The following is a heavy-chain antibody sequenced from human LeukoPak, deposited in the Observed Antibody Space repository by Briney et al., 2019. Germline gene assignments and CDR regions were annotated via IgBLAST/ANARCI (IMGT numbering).Heavy chain of an antibody. V-gene: IGHV3-23*03. J-gene: IGHJ4*02. CDR3: ARDGSTGWHYFEY. Sequence: GGSLTLSCAASGFIVSTSYMSWVRQAPGQGLEWVSVIYSNGGTSFARNTYYADSVEGGFTISRYNSKNTLDLQMNSLIAHDTAVYDGARDGSTGWHYFEYWGQGALVTVSS. D-gene: IGHD6-19*01. CDR2: IYSNGGT. CDR1: GFIVSTSY.